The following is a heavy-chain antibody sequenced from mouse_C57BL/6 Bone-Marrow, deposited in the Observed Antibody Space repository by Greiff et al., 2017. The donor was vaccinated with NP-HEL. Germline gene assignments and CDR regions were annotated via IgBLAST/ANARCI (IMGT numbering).Heavy chain of an antibody. Sequence: VQGVESGPGLVAPSQSLSITCTVSGFSLTSYGVHWVRQPPGKGLEWLVVIWSDGSTTYNSALKSRLSISKDNSKSQVFLKMNSLQTDDTAMYYWARHGDYYGSSSAWFAYWGQGTLVTVSA. J-gene: IGHJ3*01. V-gene: IGHV2-6-1*01. CDR1: GFSLTSYG. D-gene: IGHD1-1*01. CDR3: ARHGDYYGSSSAWFAY. CDR2: IWSDGST.